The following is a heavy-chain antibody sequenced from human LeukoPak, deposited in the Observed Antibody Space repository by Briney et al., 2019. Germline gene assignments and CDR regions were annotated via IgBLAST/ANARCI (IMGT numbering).Heavy chain of an antibody. CDR3: AGLVGSGSYYFRFNFDY. J-gene: IGHJ4*02. D-gene: IGHD3-10*01. Sequence: PSETLSLTCTVSGGSISSYYWSWIRQPPGKGLEWIGEINHSGSTNYNPSLKSRVTISVDTSKDQFSLKLSSVTAADTAVYYCAGLVGSGSYYFRFNFDYWGQGTLVTVSS. CDR1: GGSISSYY. CDR2: INHSGST. V-gene: IGHV4-34*01.